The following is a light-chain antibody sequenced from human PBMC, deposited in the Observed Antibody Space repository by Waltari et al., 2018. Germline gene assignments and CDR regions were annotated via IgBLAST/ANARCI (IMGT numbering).Light chain of an antibody. J-gene: IGLJ2*01. CDR1: SGDVGAHNY. CDR2: DVS. CDR3: NSYTSSNNVV. V-gene: IGLV2-14*03. Sequence: QSVLTQSASVSGSPGKSITISCTGTSGDVGAHNYAPWYQQHPGKAPQLIIYDVSKRPSGLSTRISASKSGNTASLTISGLQAEDEAHYYCNSYTSSNNVVFGGGTKLTVL.